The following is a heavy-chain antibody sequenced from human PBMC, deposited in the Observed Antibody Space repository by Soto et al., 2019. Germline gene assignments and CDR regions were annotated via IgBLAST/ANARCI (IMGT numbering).Heavy chain of an antibody. CDR2: IYHSGST. Sequence: SETLSLTCAVSGGSISSGGYSWSWIRQPPGKGLEWIGYIYHSGSTYYNPSLKSRVTISVDRSKNQFSLKLSSVTAADTAVYYCAKSSGWYFDPWGQGTLVTVSS. CDR3: AKSSGWYFDP. J-gene: IGHJ5*02. D-gene: IGHD6-19*01. CDR1: GGSISSGGYS. V-gene: IGHV4-30-2*01.